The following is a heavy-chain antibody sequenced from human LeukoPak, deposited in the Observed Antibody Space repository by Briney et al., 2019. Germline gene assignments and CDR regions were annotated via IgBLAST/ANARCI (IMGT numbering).Heavy chain of an antibody. V-gene: IGHV3-7*01. D-gene: IGHD1-26*01. J-gene: IGHJ4*02. CDR2: IKQDGSEK. Sequence: GRSLRLSCVASGFTFSSRDWMTWVRQAPGKGLEWVANIKQDGSEKYYVDSVKGRFTISRDNAKNSLYLQMNSLRAEDTAVYYCARDKIVGATHFDYWGQGTLVTVSS. CDR3: ARDKIVGATHFDY. CDR1: GFTFSSRDW.